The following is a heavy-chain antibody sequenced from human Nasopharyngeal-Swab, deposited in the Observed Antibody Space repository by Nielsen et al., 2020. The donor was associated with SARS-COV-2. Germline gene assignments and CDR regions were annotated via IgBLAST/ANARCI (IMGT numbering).Heavy chain of an antibody. J-gene: IGHJ3*02. CDR2: IGTAGDT. D-gene: IGHD3-22*01. CDR3: ARVRGYYYDSSGYSNDAFDI. CDR1: GFNFSSYD. Sequence: GESLKISCAASGFNFSSYDMHWVRQATGKGLEWVSAIGTAGDTYYPGSVKGRFTISRENAKNSLYLQMNSLRAEDTAVYYCARVRGYYYDSSGYSNDAFDIWGQGTMVTVSS. V-gene: IGHV3-13*01.